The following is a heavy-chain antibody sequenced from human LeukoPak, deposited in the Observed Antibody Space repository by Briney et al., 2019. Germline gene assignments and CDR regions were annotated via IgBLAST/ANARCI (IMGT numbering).Heavy chain of an antibody. J-gene: IGHJ4*02. CDR1: GGSISSGGYS. CDR2: IYHSGST. CDR3: ARESTVTTSLFDY. Sequence: PSETLSLTCAVSGGSISSGGYSWSWIRQPPGKGLEWIGYIYHSGSTYYNPSLKGRVTISVDRSKNQFSLKLSSVTAADTAVYYCARESTVTTSLFDYWGQGTLVTVSS. V-gene: IGHV4-30-2*01. D-gene: IGHD4-17*01.